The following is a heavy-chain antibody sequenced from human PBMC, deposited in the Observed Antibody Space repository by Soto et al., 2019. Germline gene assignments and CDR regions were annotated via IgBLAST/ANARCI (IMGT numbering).Heavy chain of an antibody. CDR2: IIPILGIA. V-gene: IGHV1-69*02. CDR3: ATASLTTGLFDY. CDR1: GGTFSSYT. D-gene: IGHD4-17*01. J-gene: IGHJ4*02. Sequence: QVQLVQSGAEVKKPGSSVKVSCKASGGTFSSYTISWVRQAPGQGLEWMGRIIPILGIANYAQKFQGRVTITADKATSTAYMELSSLRSEDTAVYYCATASLTTGLFDYWGQGTLVTVSS.